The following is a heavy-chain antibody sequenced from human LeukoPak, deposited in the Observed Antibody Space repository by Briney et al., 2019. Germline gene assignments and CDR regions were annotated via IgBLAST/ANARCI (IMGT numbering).Heavy chain of an antibody. CDR1: GGSISSGSYY. CDR3: ARQSSTSCYIDY. J-gene: IGHJ4*02. V-gene: IGHV4-39*01. CDR2: IYYSGST. D-gene: IGHD2-2*02. Sequence: SQTLSLTCTVSGGSISSGSYYWSWIRQPPGKGLEWIGSIYYSGSTFYNPSLKSRVTISVDTSKNQFSLKLSSVTATDTAVYFCARQSSTSCYIDYWGQGTLVAVSS.